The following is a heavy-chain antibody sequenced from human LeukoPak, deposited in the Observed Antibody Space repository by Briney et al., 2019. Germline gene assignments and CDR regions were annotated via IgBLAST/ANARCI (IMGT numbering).Heavy chain of an antibody. V-gene: IGHV3-33*06. D-gene: IGHD5-12*01. CDR3: AKDTEATENYYYYYYGMDV. J-gene: IGHJ6*02. Sequence: PGGSLRLSCAASGFTFSSYGMHWVRQAPGKGLEWVAVIWYDGSNKYYADSVKGRFTISRDNSKNTLYLQMNSLRAEDTAVYYCAKDTEATENYYYYYYGMDVWGQGTTVTVSS. CDR1: GFTFSSYG. CDR2: IWYDGSNK.